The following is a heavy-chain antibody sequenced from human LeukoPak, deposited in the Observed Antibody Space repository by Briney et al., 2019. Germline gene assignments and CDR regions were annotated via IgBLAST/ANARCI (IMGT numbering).Heavy chain of an antibody. D-gene: IGHD3-10*01. V-gene: IGHV4-34*01. CDR1: GGSFSGYY. J-gene: IGHJ6*03. CDR3: ARHVWHGSGSPLYYYYYMDV. Sequence: SETLSLTCAVYGGSFSGYYWSWIRQPPGKGLEWIGEINHSGSTNYNPSLKSRVTISVDTSKNQFSLKLSSVTAADTAVYYCARHVWHGSGSPLYYYYYMDVWGKGTTVTISS. CDR2: INHSGST.